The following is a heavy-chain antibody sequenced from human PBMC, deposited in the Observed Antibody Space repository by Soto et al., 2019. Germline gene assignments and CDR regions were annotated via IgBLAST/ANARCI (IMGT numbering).Heavy chain of an antibody. CDR2: IYYSGST. CDR1: GGSISIYY. V-gene: IGHV4-59*01. D-gene: IGHD3-9*01. J-gene: IGHJ3*02. CDR3: ARALILTGYYIHDAFDI. Sequence: SETLSLTCTVSGGSISIYYWSWIRQPPGKGLEWIGYIYYSGSTNYNPSLKSRVTISVDTSKNQFSLKLSSVTAADTAVYYCARALILTGYYIHDAFDIWGQGTMVTVSS.